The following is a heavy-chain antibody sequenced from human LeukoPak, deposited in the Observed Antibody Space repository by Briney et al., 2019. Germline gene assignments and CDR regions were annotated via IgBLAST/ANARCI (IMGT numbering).Heavy chain of an antibody. CDR1: GFTFSLYG. CDR3: ARVKIIGDSSGWFEF. J-gene: IGHJ4*02. CDR2: INPNSGGT. D-gene: IGHD6-25*01. Sequence: GGSLRLSCAASGFTFSLYGMHWVRQAPGKGLEWMGWINPNSGGTNYAQKFQGRVTMARDTSISTAYMELSSLRSDDTAVYHCARVKIIGDSSGWFEFWGQGTLVTVSS. V-gene: IGHV1-2*02.